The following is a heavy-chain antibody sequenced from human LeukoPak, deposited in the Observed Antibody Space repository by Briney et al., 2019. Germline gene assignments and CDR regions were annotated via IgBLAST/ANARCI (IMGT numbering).Heavy chain of an antibody. D-gene: IGHD3-22*01. CDR1: AYSFTDYY. Sequence: ASVKVSCKASAYSFTDYYIYWVRQAPGQGLEWMGWVNPNTGGTIYGQDFQGRVAMTGDTSITTAYMELSSLRPDDTAVYYCARVTAGRSYYDSMLIDYWGQGTLVTVSS. CDR2: VNPNTGGT. CDR3: ARVTAGRSYYDSMLIDY. V-gene: IGHV1-2*02. J-gene: IGHJ4*02.